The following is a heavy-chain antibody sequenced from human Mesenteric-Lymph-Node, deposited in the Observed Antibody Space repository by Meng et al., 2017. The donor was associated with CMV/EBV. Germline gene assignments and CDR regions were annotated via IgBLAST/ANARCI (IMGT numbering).Heavy chain of an antibody. CDR2: INHSGST. D-gene: IGHD4-23*01. Sequence: QGQAHDWGEGMLKPSEHLSLTRAGYGGFFRGYYWSWIRQPPGKGLEWIGEINHSGSTNYNPSLKSRVTISVDTSKNQFSLKLSSVTAADTAVYYCARHQRWLKSEGGFNYWGQGTLVTVSS. CDR3: ARHQRWLKSEGGFNY. J-gene: IGHJ4*02. CDR1: GGFFRGYY. V-gene: IGHV4-34*01.